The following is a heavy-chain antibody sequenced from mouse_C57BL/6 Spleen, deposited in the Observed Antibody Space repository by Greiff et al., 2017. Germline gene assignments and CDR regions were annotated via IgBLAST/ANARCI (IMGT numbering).Heavy chain of an antibody. V-gene: IGHV5-17*01. D-gene: IGHD3-2*02. J-gene: IGHJ2*01. CDR3: AREGYPYFDY. CDR1: GFTFSDYG. Sequence: EVMLVESGGGLVKPGGSLKLSCAASGFTFSDYGMHWVRQAPEKGLEWVAYISSGSSTIYYADTVKGRFTISRDNDKNTLFLQMTSLRSEDTAMYYCAREGYPYFDYWGQGTTLTVSS. CDR2: ISSGSSTI.